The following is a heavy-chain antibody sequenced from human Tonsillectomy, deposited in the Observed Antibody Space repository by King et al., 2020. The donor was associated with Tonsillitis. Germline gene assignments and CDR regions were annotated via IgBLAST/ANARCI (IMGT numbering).Heavy chain of an antibody. CDR2: ISSSSTDI. J-gene: IGHJ4*02. CDR1: GFTFSYYS. Sequence: VQLVESGGGLVKPGGSLRLSCAASGFTFSYYSMNWVRQAPGKGLEWVSSISSSSTDIYYADSVKVRFTISRDNAKNSLYLQMNSLRAEDTSVYYCARGDYYDTSGFADYWGQGTLVTVSS. V-gene: IGHV3-21*01. CDR3: ARGDYYDTSGFADY. D-gene: IGHD3-22*01.